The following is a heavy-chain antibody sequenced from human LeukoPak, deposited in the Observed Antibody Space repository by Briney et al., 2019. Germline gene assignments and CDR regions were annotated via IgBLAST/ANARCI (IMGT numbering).Heavy chain of an antibody. V-gene: IGHV3-9*01. Sequence: PGGSLRLSCAASGFTFDDYAMHWVRQAPGKGLEWVSGISWNSGSIGYADSVKGRFTISRDNAKNSLYLQMSSLRAEDTAVYYCARANSGSYSPVDYWGQGTLVTVSS. CDR1: GFTFDDYA. CDR2: ISWNSGSI. D-gene: IGHD1-26*01. J-gene: IGHJ4*02. CDR3: ARANSGSYSPVDY.